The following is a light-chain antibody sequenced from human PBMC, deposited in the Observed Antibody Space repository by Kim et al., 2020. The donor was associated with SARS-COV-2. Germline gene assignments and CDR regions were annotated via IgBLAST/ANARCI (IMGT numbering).Light chain of an antibody. Sequence: QSALTQPPSASGSPGQSVTISCTGTSSDVGGCNFVSRYQQHPGKAPKLMIYEVSYRPSGVPDRFSGSKSGNTASLTGSGLQAEDEADYYCSSYAAISNFVFGTGTKVTVL. CDR1: SSDVGGCNF. J-gene: IGLJ1*01. CDR3: SSYAAISNFV. CDR2: EVS. V-gene: IGLV2-8*01.